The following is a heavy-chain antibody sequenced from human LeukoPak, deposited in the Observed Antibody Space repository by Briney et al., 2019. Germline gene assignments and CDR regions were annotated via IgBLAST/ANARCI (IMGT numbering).Heavy chain of an antibody. CDR1: GFTFSSYA. Sequence: GGSLRLSCAASGFTFSSYAMSWVSQAPGKGLEWVSSISGSGGSTYYADSVKGRFTTSRDNSKNTLYLQMNSLRAEDTAVYYCAAPDYDILTGYSVDFDYWGQGTLVTVSS. CDR3: AAPDYDILTGYSVDFDY. V-gene: IGHV3-23*01. CDR2: ISGSGGST. J-gene: IGHJ4*02. D-gene: IGHD3-9*01.